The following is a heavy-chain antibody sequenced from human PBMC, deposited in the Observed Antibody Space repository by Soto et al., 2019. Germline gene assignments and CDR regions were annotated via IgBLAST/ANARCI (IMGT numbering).Heavy chain of an antibody. CDR3: AKSGVYGVIIVPGNYYYYMDV. V-gene: IGHV3-23*01. D-gene: IGHD3-3*01. CDR2: TSGNGGST. CDR1: GFTFSTYA. Sequence: GGSLRLSCAASGFTFSTYAMSWVRQAPGKGPEWVSGTSGNGGSTYYADSVKGRFTISRDNSKNTLYLQMDSLRAEDTAVYYCAKSGVYGVIIVPGNYYYYMDVWGKGTTVTVSS. J-gene: IGHJ6*03.